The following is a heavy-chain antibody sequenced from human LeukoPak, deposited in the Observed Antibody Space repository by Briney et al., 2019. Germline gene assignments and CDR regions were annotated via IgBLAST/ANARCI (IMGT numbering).Heavy chain of an antibody. CDR1: GGSFSGYY. V-gene: IGHV4-34*01. CDR3: APWDYDSSGYPRSWFDP. J-gene: IGHJ5*02. D-gene: IGHD3-22*01. Sequence: SETLSLTCAVYGGSFSGYYWSWIRQPPGKGLEWIGEINHSGSTNYNPSLKSRVTISVDTSKNQFSLKLSSVTAADTAVYYCAPWDYDSSGYPRSWFDPWGRGTLVTVSS. CDR2: INHSGST.